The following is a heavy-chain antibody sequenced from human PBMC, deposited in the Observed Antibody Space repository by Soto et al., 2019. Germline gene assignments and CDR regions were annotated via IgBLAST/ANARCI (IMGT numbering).Heavy chain of an antibody. D-gene: IGHD6-13*01. CDR3: ARGQAAAGTSRGHWFDP. CDR1: GGSFSGYY. J-gene: IGHJ5*02. Sequence: TSETLSLTCAVYGGSFSGYYWSWIRQPPGKGLEWIGEINHSGSTNYNPSLKSRVTISVDTSKNQFSLKLSSVTAADTAVYYCARGQAAAGTSRGHWFDPWGQGTLVTVSS. CDR2: INHSGST. V-gene: IGHV4-34*01.